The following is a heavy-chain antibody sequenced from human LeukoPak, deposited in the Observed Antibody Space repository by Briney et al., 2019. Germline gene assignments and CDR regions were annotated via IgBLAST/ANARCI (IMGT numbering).Heavy chain of an antibody. CDR3: ARVGLNDAFDI. CDR1: GGSISSYY. D-gene: IGHD3-16*01. CDR2: IYYSGST. V-gene: IGHV4-59*01. Sequence: SETLSLTCTVSGGSISSYYWSWIRQPPGKGLEWIGYIYYSGSTNYNPSLKSRVTISVDTSKNQFSLKLSSVTAADTAVYYCARVGLNDAFDIWGQGTMVTVSS. J-gene: IGHJ3*02.